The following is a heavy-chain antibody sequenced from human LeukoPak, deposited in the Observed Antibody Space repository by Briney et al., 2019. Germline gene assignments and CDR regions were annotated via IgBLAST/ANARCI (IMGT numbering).Heavy chain of an antibody. V-gene: IGHV4-59*12. CDR2: IYYGGST. D-gene: IGHD3-9*01. J-gene: IGHJ4*02. Sequence: SETLSLTCTVSGGSISSYYWSWIRQPPGKGLEWIGYIYYGGSTNYNPSLKSRVTISVDTSKNQFSLKLSSVTAADTAVYYCARDVKYYDILTGYYTEYYFDYWGQGTLVTVSS. CDR3: ARDVKYYDILTGYYTEYYFDY. CDR1: GGSISSYY.